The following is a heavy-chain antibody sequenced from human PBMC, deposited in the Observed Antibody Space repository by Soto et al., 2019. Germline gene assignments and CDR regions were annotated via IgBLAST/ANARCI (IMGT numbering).Heavy chain of an antibody. V-gene: IGHV3-74*01. CDR3: ARGDYYGSGSYLY. Sequence: DVELVESGGGLVQPGGSLRLSCVASGFTFSNYWMHWVRQAPGKGLVWVSRLNSDGRKTSYADSVKGRFTISRDNAKNTLHLQMNSLRAEDTAVYYCARGDYYGSGSYLYWGQGMLVTVSS. J-gene: IGHJ4*02. D-gene: IGHD3-10*01. CDR1: GFTFSNYW. CDR2: LNSDGRKT.